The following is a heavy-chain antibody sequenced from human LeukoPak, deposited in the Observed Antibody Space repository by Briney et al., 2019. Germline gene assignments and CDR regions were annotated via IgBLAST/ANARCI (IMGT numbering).Heavy chain of an antibody. Sequence: SETLSLTCAVYGGSFSGYYWSWIRQPPGKGLEWIGEINHSGSTNYNPSLKSRVTISVDTSKNQFSLKMSSMTAADTAVYYCARGPTMGYYYYYMDVWGKGTTVTVSS. CDR1: GGSFSGYY. V-gene: IGHV4-34*01. D-gene: IGHD3-10*01. CDR2: INHSGST. J-gene: IGHJ6*03. CDR3: ARGPTMGYYYYYMDV.